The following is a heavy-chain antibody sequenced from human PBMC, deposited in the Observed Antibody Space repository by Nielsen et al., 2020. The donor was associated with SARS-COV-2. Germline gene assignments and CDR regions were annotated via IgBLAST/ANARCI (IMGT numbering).Heavy chain of an antibody. J-gene: IGHJ4*02. V-gene: IGHV3-20*04. Sequence: GESLKISCAASGFAFDDHGMSWVRQLPRKGLEWVSGMNWNGGTTSYADSVKGRFTISRDNAKNSLYLQMNSLRAEDTALYYCAKGSCSDGSCHFDYWGQGSLVTVSS. D-gene: IGHD2-15*01. CDR1: GFAFDDHG. CDR3: AKGSCSDGSCHFDY. CDR2: MNWNGGTT.